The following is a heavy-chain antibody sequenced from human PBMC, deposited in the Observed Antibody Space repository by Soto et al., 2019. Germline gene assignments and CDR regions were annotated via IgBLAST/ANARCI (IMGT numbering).Heavy chain of an antibody. J-gene: IGHJ4*02. CDR3: AKEGGRAAAGTFDY. CDR1: GCTFSSYG. Sequence: GSLRRTCTASGCTFSSYGMHWVRQAPGKGLEWVAVISYDGSNKYYADSVKGRFTISRDNSKNTLYLQMNSLRAEDTAVYYCAKEGGRAAAGTFDYWGQGTPVTVSS. V-gene: IGHV3-30*18. D-gene: IGHD6-13*01. CDR2: ISYDGSNK.